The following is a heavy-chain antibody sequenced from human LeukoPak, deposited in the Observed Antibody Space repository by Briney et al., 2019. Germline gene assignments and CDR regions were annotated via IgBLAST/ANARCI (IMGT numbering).Heavy chain of an antibody. Sequence: GGSLRLSCAASGFTFATHGMSWVRQVPGKGLEWVSAISVGGLYTYYADSVRGRFTISRDNSKSALYLQMNSPRSEDTAMYHCVKEGSHSDGGHSPTFDSWGLGTLVTVSS. D-gene: IGHD5-24*01. V-gene: IGHV3-23*01. J-gene: IGHJ4*02. CDR1: GFTFATHG. CDR3: VKEGSHSDGGHSPTFDS. CDR2: ISVGGLYT.